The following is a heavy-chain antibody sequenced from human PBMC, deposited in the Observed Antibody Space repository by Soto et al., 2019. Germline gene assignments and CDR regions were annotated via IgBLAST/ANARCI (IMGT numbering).Heavy chain of an antibody. CDR2: ISGSGGST. J-gene: IGHJ5*02. CDR1: GFPFSSYA. CDR3: AKDGIAAAGRGSWFDP. D-gene: IGHD6-13*01. Sequence: GGSLRLSCAASGFPFSSYAMSWVRQAPGKGLEWVSAISGSGGSTYYADSVKGRFTISRDNSKNTLYLQMNSLRAEDAAVYYCAKDGIAAAGRGSWFDPWGQGTLVTVSS. V-gene: IGHV3-23*01.